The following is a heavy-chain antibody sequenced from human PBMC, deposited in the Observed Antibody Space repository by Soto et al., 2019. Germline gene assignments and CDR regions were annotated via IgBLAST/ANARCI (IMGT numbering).Heavy chain of an antibody. J-gene: IGHJ6*02. CDR1: GGTFSSYT. D-gene: IGHD2-2*01. CDR2: IIPILGIA. CDR3: ARETRIVVPAATRYYYGMDV. Sequence: GASVKVSCKASGGTFSSYTISWVRQAPGQGLEWMGRIIPILGIANYAQKFQGRVTITADKSTSTAYMELSRLRSDDTAVYYCARETRIVVPAATRYYYGMDVWGQGTTVTVSS. V-gene: IGHV1-69*04.